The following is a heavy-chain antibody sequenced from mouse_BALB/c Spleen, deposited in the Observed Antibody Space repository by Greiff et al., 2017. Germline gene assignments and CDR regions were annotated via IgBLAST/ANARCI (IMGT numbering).Heavy chain of an antibody. CDR3: AGEAAGTWFAY. D-gene: IGHD4-1*01. V-gene: IGHV5-4*02. CDR2: ISDGGSYT. Sequence: EVQVVQSGAGLVKPGGSLKLSCAASGFTFSDYYMHWVRQTPEERLEWVGTISDGGSYTYYPDSVKGRVTISRDNAKNNLYLQMSRLKSEDTAVYFCAGEAAGTWFAYWGQGTLVTVSA. J-gene: IGHJ3*01. CDR1: GFTFSDYY.